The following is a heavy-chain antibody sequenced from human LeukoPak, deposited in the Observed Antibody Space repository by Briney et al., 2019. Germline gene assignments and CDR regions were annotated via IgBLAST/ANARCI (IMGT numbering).Heavy chain of an antibody. CDR1: GFTFNNYA. Sequence: GGPLRLSCAASGFTFNNYAMNWVRQAPGKGLEWVSSISESGDKTDYADSVKGRFTISRDNSRNTLYLQMNSLRAEDTALYYCAKQWVDCWGQGTLVTVSS. D-gene: IGHD6-19*01. CDR3: AKQWVDC. V-gene: IGHV3-23*01. J-gene: IGHJ4*02. CDR2: ISESGDKT.